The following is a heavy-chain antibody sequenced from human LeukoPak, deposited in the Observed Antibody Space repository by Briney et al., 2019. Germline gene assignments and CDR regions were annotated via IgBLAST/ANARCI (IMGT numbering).Heavy chain of an antibody. CDR1: GFTFSSYW. Sequence: PGGSLRLSCAASGFTFSSYWMNWVRQAPGKGLEWVGRIKSKTDGGTTDYAAPVKGRFTTSRDDSKNTLYLQMNSLKTEDTAVYYCTTDRFRFGEFDYWGQGTLVTVSS. J-gene: IGHJ4*02. D-gene: IGHD3-10*01. CDR3: TTDRFRFGEFDY. CDR2: IKSKTDGGTT. V-gene: IGHV3-15*07.